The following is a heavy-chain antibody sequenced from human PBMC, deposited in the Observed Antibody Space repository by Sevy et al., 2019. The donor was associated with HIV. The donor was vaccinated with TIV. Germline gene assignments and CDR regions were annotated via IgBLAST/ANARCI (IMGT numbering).Heavy chain of an antibody. CDR2: ISYDGSNT. Sequence: GGSLILSCAASGFSFSRYAMHWVRQAPGKGLEWMTVISYDGSNTYYVDSVKGRFTISRDNSKNTLYLQMNSLRAEDTAVYYCARDGGGDYFDYWGQGTLVTVSS. V-gene: IGHV3-30*04. J-gene: IGHJ4*02. CDR1: GFSFSRYA. CDR3: ARDGGGDYFDY. D-gene: IGHD3-10*01.